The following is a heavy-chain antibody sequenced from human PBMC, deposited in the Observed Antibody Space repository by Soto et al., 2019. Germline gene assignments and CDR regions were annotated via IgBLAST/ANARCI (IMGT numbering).Heavy chain of an antibody. CDR2: IIPMFGIG. V-gene: IGHV1-69*01. CDR3: ARGYRENYIYAMDV. Sequence: QVQLVQSGAEVKMPGSSVRVSCKASGGSFSKYGISWVRQAPGQGLEWMGGIIPMFGIGNYAEKFLGRVTMTADESTSTSHMELSSLRSEDTAVYFCARGYRENYIYAMDVWGQGTTVTVSS. CDR1: GGSFSKYG. D-gene: IGHD1-26*01. J-gene: IGHJ6*02.